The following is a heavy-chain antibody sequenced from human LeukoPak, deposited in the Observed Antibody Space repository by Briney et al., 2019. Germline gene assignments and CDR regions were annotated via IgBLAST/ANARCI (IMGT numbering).Heavy chain of an antibody. CDR3: ATEGWDEAFDI. CDR2: ISGSSSTI. Sequence: PGGSLRLSCAASGFTFSDYYMSWIRQAPGKGLEWVSYISGSSSTIYYADSVKGRFTISRDNAKNSLYLQMNSLRAEDTAVYYCATEGWDEAFDIWGQGTMVTVSS. CDR1: GFTFSDYY. J-gene: IGHJ3*02. V-gene: IGHV3-11*04. D-gene: IGHD1-26*01.